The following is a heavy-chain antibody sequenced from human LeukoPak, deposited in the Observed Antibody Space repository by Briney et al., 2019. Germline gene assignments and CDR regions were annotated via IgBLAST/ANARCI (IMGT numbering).Heavy chain of an antibody. Sequence: GGSLRLSCAASGFTFRSYWMSWVRQAPGKGLEWVANMKLDGSEEYYVDSVKGRFTISRDNAKNTLYLQMNSLRAEDTAVYYCARARETWFDPWGQGTLVTVSS. J-gene: IGHJ5*02. CDR1: GFTFRSYW. CDR3: ARARETWFDP. V-gene: IGHV3-7*01. D-gene: IGHD1-26*01. CDR2: MKLDGSEE.